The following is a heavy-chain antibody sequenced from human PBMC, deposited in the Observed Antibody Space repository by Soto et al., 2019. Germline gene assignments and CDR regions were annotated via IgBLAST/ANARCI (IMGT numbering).Heavy chain of an antibody. CDR2: INPNSGGT. Sequence: ASVKVSCKASGYTFTGYYMHWVRQAPGQGLEWMGWINPNSGGTNYAQKFQGWVTMTRDTSISTAYMELSRLRSDDTAVYYCARGPSIAARDASDIRGQGTTVTVSS. V-gene: IGHV1-2*04. D-gene: IGHD6-6*01. CDR3: ARGPSIAARDASDI. J-gene: IGHJ3*02. CDR1: GYTFTGYY.